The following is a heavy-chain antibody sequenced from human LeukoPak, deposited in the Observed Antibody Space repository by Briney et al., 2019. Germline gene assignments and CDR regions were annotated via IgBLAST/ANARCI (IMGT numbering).Heavy chain of an antibody. J-gene: IGHJ4*02. D-gene: IGHD3-3*01. Sequence: ASVKVSRKASGYTFTGYYMHWVRQAPGQGLEWMGWINPNSGGTNYAQKFQGRVTMTRDTSISTAYMELSRPRSDDTAVYYCARVDRNYYDFWSGYSGNIDYWGQGTLVTVSS. CDR2: INPNSGGT. CDR1: GYTFTGYY. CDR3: ARVDRNYYDFWSGYSGNIDY. V-gene: IGHV1-2*02.